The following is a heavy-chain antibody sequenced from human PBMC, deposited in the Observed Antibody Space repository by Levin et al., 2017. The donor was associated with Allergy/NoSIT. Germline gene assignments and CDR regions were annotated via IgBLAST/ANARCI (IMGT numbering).Heavy chain of an antibody. V-gene: IGHV4-61*01. J-gene: IGHJ6*02. D-gene: IGHD3-9*01. CDR1: GGSVNSGTYY. Sequence: SETLSLTCSVSGGSVNSGTYYWSWIRRPPGKDLEWIGYINYHGVTKYNPSLQSRVTISVDTSKTEFSLKVTSVTAADTAVYYCARNRIIVSGGNDYYYGMDVWGRGTTVTVSS. CDR2: INYHGVT. CDR3: ARNRIIVSGGNDYYYGMDV.